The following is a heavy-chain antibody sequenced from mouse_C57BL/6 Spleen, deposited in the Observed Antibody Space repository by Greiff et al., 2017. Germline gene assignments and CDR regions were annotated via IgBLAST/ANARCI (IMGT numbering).Heavy chain of an antibody. J-gene: IGHJ3*01. CDR1: GYTFTDYE. V-gene: IGHV1-15*01. CDR3: TRSGGRETWFAY. Sequence: QVHVKQSGAELVRPGASVTLSCKASGYTFTDYEMHWVKQTPVHGLEWIGAIDPETGGTAYKQKFKGKAILTADKSSSTAYMELRSLTSEDSAVYYCTRSGGRETWFAYWGQGTLVTVSA. D-gene: IGHD1-1*01. CDR2: IDPETGGT.